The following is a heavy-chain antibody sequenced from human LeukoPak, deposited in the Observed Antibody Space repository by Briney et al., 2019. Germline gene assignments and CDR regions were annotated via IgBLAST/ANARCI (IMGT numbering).Heavy chain of an antibody. V-gene: IGHV3-23*01. Sequence: PGGSLRLSCAASGFTFSTYNMNWVRQAPGKGLEWVSGISPSGDIKYYADSVKGRFTISRDNSKKTLYLEVSSLTGEDTAVYYCAKDDAWIRFGEWSQGTLVTVSS. CDR2: ISPSGDIK. D-gene: IGHD3-10*01. J-gene: IGHJ4*02. CDR3: AKDDAWIRFGE. CDR1: GFTFSTYN.